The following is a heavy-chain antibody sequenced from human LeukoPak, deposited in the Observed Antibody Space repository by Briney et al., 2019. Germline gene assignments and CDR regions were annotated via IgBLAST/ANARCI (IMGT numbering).Heavy chain of an antibody. V-gene: IGHV4-34*01. Sequence: SETLSLTCAVYGGSFRGYYWSWIRQPPGKGLEWIGEINHRGSTKYNPSLKSRVTISVDTSKNQFSLNLRSATAADTAAYYCARGDILTGYSYWGQGTLVTVSS. CDR1: GGSFRGYY. D-gene: IGHD3-9*01. CDR2: INHRGST. J-gene: IGHJ4*02. CDR3: ARGDILTGYSY.